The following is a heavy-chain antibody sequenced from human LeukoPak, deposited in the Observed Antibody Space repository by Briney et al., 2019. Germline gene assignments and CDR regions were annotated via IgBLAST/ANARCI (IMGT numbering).Heavy chain of an antibody. CDR2: IYHSGST. Sequence: PSETLSLTCAVSGYSISSGYYWGWIRQPPGKGLERIGSIYHSGSTYYNPSLKSRVTISVDTSKNQFSLKLSFVTAADTAVYSCTSLFTSVVCPGYFDYWGQGNLVTVSS. J-gene: IGHJ4*02. CDR1: GYSISSGYY. D-gene: IGHD2-8*01. V-gene: IGHV4-38-2*01. CDR3: TSLFTSVVCPGYFDY.